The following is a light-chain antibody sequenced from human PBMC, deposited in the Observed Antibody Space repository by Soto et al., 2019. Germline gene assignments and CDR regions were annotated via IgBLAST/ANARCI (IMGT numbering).Light chain of an antibody. J-gene: IGLJ2*01. V-gene: IGLV3-21*02. CDR2: DES. CDR1: YIGIRS. CDR3: QVWDSISDHVV. Sequence: SYELTQPPSVSVAPGQTARITCGGNYIGIRSVNWHQQKPGQAPVLVVYDESDRPSGIPERFSGSKSGNTATLTISRVEAGDEADYYCQVWDSISDHVVFGGGTKLTVL.